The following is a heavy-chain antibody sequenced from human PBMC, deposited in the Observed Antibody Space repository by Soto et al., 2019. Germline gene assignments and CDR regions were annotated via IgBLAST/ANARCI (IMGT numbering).Heavy chain of an antibody. D-gene: IGHD3-3*01. V-gene: IGHV4-34*01. J-gene: IGHJ5*02. Sequence: SETLSLTCAVYGGSFSGYYWSWIRQPPGKGLEWIGEINHSGSTNYNPSLKSRVTISVDTSKNQFSLKLSSVTAADTAVYYCARGHYDFWSGYGSINWFEPWGQGTLVTVSS. CDR3: ARGHYDFWSGYGSINWFEP. CDR2: INHSGST. CDR1: GGSFSGYY.